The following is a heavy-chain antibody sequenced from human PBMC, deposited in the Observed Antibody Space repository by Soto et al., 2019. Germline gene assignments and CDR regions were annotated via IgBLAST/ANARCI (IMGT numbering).Heavy chain of an antibody. Sequence: ASVKVSCKASGYTFTSYGISWVRQAPGQGQERMGWISAYNGNTNYAQKLQGRVTMTTDTSTSTAYVELRSLRSDDTAVYYCARDLDPYYDILTGHPGPPDFDYWGQGTLVTVSS. D-gene: IGHD3-9*01. CDR3: ARDLDPYYDILTGHPGPPDFDY. CDR2: ISAYNGNT. V-gene: IGHV1-18*01. CDR1: GYTFTSYG. J-gene: IGHJ4*02.